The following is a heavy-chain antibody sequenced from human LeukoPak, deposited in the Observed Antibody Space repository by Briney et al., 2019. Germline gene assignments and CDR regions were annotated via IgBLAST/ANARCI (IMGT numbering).Heavy chain of an antibody. V-gene: IGHV4-39*01. D-gene: IGHD2-15*01. Sequence: SETLSLTCTVSGGSISSSSYYWGWIRQPPGKGLEWIGSIYYSGSTYYNPSLKSRVTISVDTSKNQFSLKLSSVTAADTAVYYCARLRYCSGGSCYPVFPVPWFDPWGQGTLVTVSS. CDR1: GGSISSSSYY. CDR3: ARLRYCSGGSCYPVFPVPWFDP. CDR2: IYYSGST. J-gene: IGHJ5*02.